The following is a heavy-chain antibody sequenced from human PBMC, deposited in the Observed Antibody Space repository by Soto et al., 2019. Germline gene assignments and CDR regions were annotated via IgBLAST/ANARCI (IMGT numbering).Heavy chain of an antibody. CDR3: ARGYSSSCPPQKINGGCAFDI. J-gene: IGHJ3*02. D-gene: IGHD6-13*01. CDR2: IYYSGST. CDR1: GGSISSSSYY. V-gene: IGHV4-39*01. Sequence: PSETLSLTCTVSGGSISSSSYYWGWIRQPPGKGLEGIGSIYYSGSTYYNPSLKSRVTISVDTSKNQFSLKLSSVTAADTAVYYCARGYSSSCPPQKINGGCAFDIWGQGTMVTVSS.